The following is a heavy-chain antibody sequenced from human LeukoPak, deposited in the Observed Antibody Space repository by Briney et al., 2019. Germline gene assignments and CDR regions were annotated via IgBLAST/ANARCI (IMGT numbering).Heavy chain of an antibody. D-gene: IGHD3-22*01. J-gene: IGHJ2*01. CDR1: RGSFSGYY. CDR3: AREPRITMIFVMYWYFDL. CDR2: TRNKANSYTT. V-gene: IGHV3-72*01. Sequence: PSETLSLTCAVYRGSFSGYYWSWIRQSPGKGLEWVGRTRNKANSYTTEYAASVKGRFTISRDDSKNSLYLQMNSLKTEDTAVYYCAREPRITMIFVMYWYFDLWGRGTLVTVSS.